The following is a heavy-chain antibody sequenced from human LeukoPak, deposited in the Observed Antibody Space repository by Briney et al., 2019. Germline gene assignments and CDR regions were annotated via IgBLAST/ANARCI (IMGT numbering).Heavy chain of an antibody. J-gene: IGHJ4*02. CDR3: ARNASDSGTSYFDY. CDR2: IYYSGST. V-gene: IGHV4-39*01. CDR1: GGSISSGTYY. D-gene: IGHD1-26*01. Sequence: SETLSLTCSVSGGSISSGTYYWGWVRQPPGKGLEWIGSIYYSGSTSYNPSLKSRVTISVDTSKNQFSLKLDSVTAADTAVYYCARNASDSGTSYFDYWGQGTLVTVSS.